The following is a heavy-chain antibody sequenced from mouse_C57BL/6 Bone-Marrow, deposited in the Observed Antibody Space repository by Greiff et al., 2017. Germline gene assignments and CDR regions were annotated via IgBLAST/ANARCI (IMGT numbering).Heavy chain of an antibody. V-gene: IGHV1-82*01. Sequence: QVQLQQSGPELVKPGASVKISCKASGYAFSSSWMNWVKQRPGKGLEWIGRIYPGDGDTNYNGKFKGKATLTADKSSSTAYMQLSSLTSEDSAVYVGARGGYDSWFAYWGQGTLVTVSA. J-gene: IGHJ3*01. D-gene: IGHD2-2*01. CDR1: GYAFSSSW. CDR3: ARGGYDSWFAY. CDR2: IYPGDGDT.